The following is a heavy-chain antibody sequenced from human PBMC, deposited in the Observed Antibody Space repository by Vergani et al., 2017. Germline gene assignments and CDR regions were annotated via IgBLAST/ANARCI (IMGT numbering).Heavy chain of an antibody. CDR3: ARVFLEWLLEDAFDI. D-gene: IGHD3-3*01. J-gene: IGHJ3*02. CDR2: ISSSSSYI. Sequence: EVQLVESGGGLVKPGGSLRLSCAASGFTFSSYSMNWVRQAPGKGLEWVSSISSSSSYIYYADSVKGRFTISRDNAKNSLYLQMNSLRAEDTAVYYCARVFLEWLLEDAFDIWGQGTMVTVSS. V-gene: IGHV3-21*01. CDR1: GFTFSSYS.